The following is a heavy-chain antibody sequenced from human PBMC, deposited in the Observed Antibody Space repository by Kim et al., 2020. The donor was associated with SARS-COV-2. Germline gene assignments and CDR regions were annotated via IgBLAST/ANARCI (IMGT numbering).Heavy chain of an antibody. CDR3: ARDQLQQWLVGYYYGMDV. V-gene: IGHV3-21*01. CDR1: GFTFSSYS. D-gene: IGHD6-19*01. Sequence: GGSLRLSCAASGFTFSSYSMNWVRQAPGKGLEWVSSISSSSSYIYYADSVKGRFTISRDNAKNSLYLQMNSLRAEDTAVYYCARDQLQQWLVGYYYGMDVWGQGTTVTVSS. CDR2: ISSSSSYI. J-gene: IGHJ6*02.